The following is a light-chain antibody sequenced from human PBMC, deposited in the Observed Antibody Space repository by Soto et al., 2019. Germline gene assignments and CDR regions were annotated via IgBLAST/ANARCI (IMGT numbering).Light chain of an antibody. Sequence: DIQMTQSPSSLSASVGDRVTITCRASQSISSYLNWYQQKPGKATKLLIYAASSLQSGVPSRFSGSGSGTDFTLTISSLQPEDFATYYCQQSYSTPITFGQATRLEI. J-gene: IGKJ5*01. CDR1: QSISSY. CDR2: AAS. CDR3: QQSYSTPIT. V-gene: IGKV1-39*01.